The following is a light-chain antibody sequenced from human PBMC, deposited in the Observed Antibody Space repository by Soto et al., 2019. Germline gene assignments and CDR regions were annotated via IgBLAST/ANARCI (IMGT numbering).Light chain of an antibody. V-gene: IGKV1-5*01. Sequence: DIQMTHAPSSLSASVVDRVTITCRASQSITNWLAWYQQKPGKAPKLLIYDATVLQGGVPSRFSGTGSATEFILTISSLQPEDFATYYCQKVNSYPLTCGGGTKGDIK. CDR2: DAT. CDR1: QSITNW. J-gene: IGKJ4*01. CDR3: QKVNSYPLT.